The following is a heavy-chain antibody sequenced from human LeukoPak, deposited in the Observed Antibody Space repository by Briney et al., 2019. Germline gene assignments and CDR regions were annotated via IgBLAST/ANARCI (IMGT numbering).Heavy chain of an antibody. V-gene: IGHV4-59*01. D-gene: IGHD3-3*01. CDR3: ARGVYYDFWSGSPVDY. CDR2: IYYSGST. J-gene: IGHJ4*02. CDR1: GGSISSYY. Sequence: PSETLSLTCTVSGGSISSYYWSWIRQPPGKGLEWIGYIYYSGSTNYNPSLKSRVTISVDTSKNQFSLKLSSVTAADTAVYYCARGVYYDFWSGSPVDYWGQGTLVTVSS.